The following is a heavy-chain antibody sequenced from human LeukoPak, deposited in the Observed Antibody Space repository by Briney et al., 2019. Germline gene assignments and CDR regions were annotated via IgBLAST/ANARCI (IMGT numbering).Heavy chain of an antibody. CDR2: THYRSKWYI. CDR3: AKGSFRGGFDY. D-gene: IGHD3-16*01. V-gene: IGHV6-1*01. Sequence: SRTLSLTCAISGDSVSSDHAEWHWIRQSPSRGLEWLGTTHYRSKWYIDYAVSMKSRLTINPDTSKNQFSLQLNSVAPEDTAVYYCAKGSFRGGFDYWGQGTLVTVPS. J-gene: IGHJ4*02. CDR1: GDSVSSDHAE.